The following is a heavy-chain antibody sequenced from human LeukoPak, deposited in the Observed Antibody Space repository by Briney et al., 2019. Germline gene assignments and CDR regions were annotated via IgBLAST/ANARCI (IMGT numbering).Heavy chain of an antibody. Sequence: GGSLRLSCAASGFTFSSYAMSWVRQAPGKGLEWVSAISGSGGSTCYADSVKGRSTISRDNSKNTLYLQMNSLRAEDTAVYYCASGYSGSYFLFDYWGQGTLVTVSS. CDR1: GFTFSSYA. V-gene: IGHV3-23*01. CDR3: ASGYSGSYFLFDY. CDR2: ISGSGGST. J-gene: IGHJ4*02. D-gene: IGHD1-26*01.